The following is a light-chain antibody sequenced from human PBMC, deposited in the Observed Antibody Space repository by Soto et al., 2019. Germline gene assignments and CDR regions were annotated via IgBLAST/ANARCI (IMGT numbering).Light chain of an antibody. CDR2: KAS. Sequence: DIQMTQSPSTLSASVGDRVTITCRASQSISIWLAWYQQKPGKAPKILIYKASSLESGGPSRFSGSGSGTEFTLTISSLQPDDFATYYCQQYSTYTPRTFGQGTKV. CDR1: QSISIW. J-gene: IGKJ1*01. CDR3: QQYSTYTPRT. V-gene: IGKV1-5*03.